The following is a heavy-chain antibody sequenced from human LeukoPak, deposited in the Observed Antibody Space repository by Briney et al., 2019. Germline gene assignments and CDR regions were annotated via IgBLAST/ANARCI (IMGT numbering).Heavy chain of an antibody. CDR3: ARGLRDTAMVILRFQH. D-gene: IGHD5-18*01. V-gene: IGHV4-34*01. Sequence: SETLSLTCTVSGGSISSYYWSWIRQPPGKGLEWIGEINHSGSTNYNPSLKSRVTISVDTSKNQFSLKLSSVTAADTAVYYCARGLRDTAMVILRFQHWGQGTLVTVSS. CDR2: INHSGST. CDR1: GGSISSYY. J-gene: IGHJ1*01.